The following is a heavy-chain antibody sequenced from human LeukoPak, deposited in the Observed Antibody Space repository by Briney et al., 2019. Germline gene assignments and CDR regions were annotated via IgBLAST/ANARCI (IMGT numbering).Heavy chain of an antibody. J-gene: IGHJ4*02. Sequence: SETLSLTCTVSGGSISSRYWTWIRQPPGKGLEWIGYISYSGSTNYNPSLKSRVTISVDTSKNQFSLKLSSVTAADTAVYYCARDSTGSSWNDYWGQGTLVTVSS. V-gene: IGHV4-59*11. CDR1: GGSISSRY. D-gene: IGHD6-13*01. CDR3: ARDSTGSSWNDY. CDR2: ISYSGST.